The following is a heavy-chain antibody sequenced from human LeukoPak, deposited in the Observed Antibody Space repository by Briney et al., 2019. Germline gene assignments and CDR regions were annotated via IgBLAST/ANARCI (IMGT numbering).Heavy chain of an antibody. D-gene: IGHD2-15*01. CDR2: INSRGDII. V-gene: IGHV3-48*03. J-gene: IGHJ4*02. CDR3: ARDTPGVIITPDC. CDR1: GFTFSSYE. Sequence: GGSLRLSCAASGFTFSSYEMNWIRQAPGKGLEWVSYINSRGDIIHYADSVRDRFTISRDNAKNSLYLQMNSLRAEDTAVYYCARDTPGVIITPDCWGQGTLVTVSS.